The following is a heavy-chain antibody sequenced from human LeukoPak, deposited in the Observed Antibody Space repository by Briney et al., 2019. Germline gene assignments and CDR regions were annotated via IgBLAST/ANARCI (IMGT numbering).Heavy chain of an antibody. CDR3: ARDWPGVSGAGGLS. Sequence: GGSLRLSCAASGFTFSNYWMSWVRQAPGKGLEWVAYIKTDGSDKFYPDSVKGRFTISRDNAEKSLYLQMNSLRAEDTAVYYCARDWPGVSGAGGLSWGQGTLVTVSS. CDR1: GFTFSNYW. V-gene: IGHV3-7*01. D-gene: IGHD2-8*02. CDR2: IKTDGSDK. J-gene: IGHJ5*02.